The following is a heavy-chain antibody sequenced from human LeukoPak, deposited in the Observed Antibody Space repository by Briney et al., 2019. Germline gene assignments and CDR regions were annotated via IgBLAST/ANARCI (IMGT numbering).Heavy chain of an antibody. J-gene: IGHJ4*02. CDR3: ATRTLYCSTCRCYLDY. D-gene: IGHD2-2*01. V-gene: IGHV3-23*01. Sequence: GGSLRLSCAASGFTFSNYAMSWVRQAPGKGLEWVSSISGSGAGTYYADSVKGRFTISRDNSKNTLYLQMSSLRAADTAVYYCATRTLYCSTCRCYLDYWGRGTLVTVSS. CDR1: GFTFSNYA. CDR2: ISGSGAGT.